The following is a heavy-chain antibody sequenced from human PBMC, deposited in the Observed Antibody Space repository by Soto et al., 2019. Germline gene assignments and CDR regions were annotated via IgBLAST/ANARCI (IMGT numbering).Heavy chain of an antibody. CDR3: ARRVTSYYYYMDV. D-gene: IGHD2-21*02. CDR1: GGSISSSSYY. J-gene: IGHJ6*03. Sequence: QLQLQESGPGLVKPSETLSLTCTVSGGSISSSSYYWGWIRQPPGKGLEWIGSVYYSGSTYYNPSLKSRVTISVDTSKNQFSLKLSSVTAADTAVYYYARRVTSYYYYMDVWGKGTTVTVSS. V-gene: IGHV4-39*01. CDR2: VYYSGST.